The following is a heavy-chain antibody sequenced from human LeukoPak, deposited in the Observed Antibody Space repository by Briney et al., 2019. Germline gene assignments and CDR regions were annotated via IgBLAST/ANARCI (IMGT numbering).Heavy chain of an antibody. Sequence: GGSLRLSCAASGFTFSRYGMSWVRQAPGRGLEWLATIKQDGNEKFYVDSVKGRFTISRDNAKNSLYLQMSSLRAEDTAIYYCARDGPDYGDFNWFAPWGQGTLVTVSS. J-gene: IGHJ5*02. CDR3: ARDGPDYGDFNWFAP. CDR1: GFTFSRYG. CDR2: IKQDGNEK. D-gene: IGHD4-17*01. V-gene: IGHV3-7*01.